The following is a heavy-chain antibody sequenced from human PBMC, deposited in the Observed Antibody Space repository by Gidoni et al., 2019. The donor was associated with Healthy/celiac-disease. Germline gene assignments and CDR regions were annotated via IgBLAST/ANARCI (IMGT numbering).Heavy chain of an antibody. D-gene: IGHD2-15*01. J-gene: IGHJ4*02. Sequence: EVQLVESGGGLVKPGGSLRLSCAAYGFTLSHAWMSWVRQAPGKGLEWVGRIQSKTDGGTTDYAAPVKGRFTISRDDSKNTLYLQMNSPKTEDTAVYYCTTEAWAAVSDYWGQGTLVTVSS. CDR2: IQSKTDGGTT. CDR1: GFTLSHAW. CDR3: TTEAWAAVSDY. V-gene: IGHV3-15*01.